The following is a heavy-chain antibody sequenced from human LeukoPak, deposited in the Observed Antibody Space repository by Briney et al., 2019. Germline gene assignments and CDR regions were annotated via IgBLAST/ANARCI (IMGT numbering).Heavy chain of an antibody. Sequence: GGSLRLSCAGSGFTLSSHSMNWVRQAPGKGLEWVSSISSSSSYIYYADSVKGRFTISRDNARNSLYLQMNSLRAEDTAIYYCATYRQVLLPFESWGQGTLVTVSS. CDR3: ATYRQVLLPFES. CDR2: ISSSSSYI. J-gene: IGHJ4*02. CDR1: GFTLSSHS. D-gene: IGHD2-8*02. V-gene: IGHV3-21*04.